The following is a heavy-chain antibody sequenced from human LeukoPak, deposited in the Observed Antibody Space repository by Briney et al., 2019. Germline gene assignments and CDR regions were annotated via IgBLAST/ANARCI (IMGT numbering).Heavy chain of an antibody. CDR3: AKRLYDSSGYDY. J-gene: IGHJ4*02. CDR2: ISGSGGIT. D-gene: IGHD3-22*01. CDR1: GFTFSSYA. Sequence: GGSLRLSCAAAGFTFSSYAMSWVRQAPGKGLEWVSAISGSGGITHYADSVKGRFTISRDNSKNTLYLQMNSLRAEDTAVYYCAKRLYDSSGYDYWGQGTPVTVSS. V-gene: IGHV3-23*01.